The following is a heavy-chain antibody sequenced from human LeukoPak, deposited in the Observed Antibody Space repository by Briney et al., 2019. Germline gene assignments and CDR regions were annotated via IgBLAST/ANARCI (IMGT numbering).Heavy chain of an antibody. Sequence: SETLSLTCTVSGYSISSGYYWGWIRQPPGKGLEWIGSIYHSGSTYYNPSLKSRVTISVDTSKNQFSLKLSSVTAADTAVYYCASVRRGFGESSKYYAYYYMGVWGKGTTVTISS. D-gene: IGHD3-10*01. J-gene: IGHJ6*03. CDR3: ASVRRGFGESSKYYAYYYMGV. V-gene: IGHV4-38-2*02. CDR1: GYSISSGYY. CDR2: IYHSGST.